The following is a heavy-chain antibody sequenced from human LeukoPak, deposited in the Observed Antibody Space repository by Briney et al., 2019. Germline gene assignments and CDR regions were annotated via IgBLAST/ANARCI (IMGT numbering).Heavy chain of an antibody. D-gene: IGHD3-22*01. CDR2: IYPGDSDT. J-gene: IGHJ6*02. CDR3: ARSSYDSSPLDD. Sequence: GESLKISCKGSGYSFTSYWIAWVRQMPGKGLEWMGIIYPGDSDTRYSPSFQGQVTISAAKSINTVYLQWSSLKASDTAIYYCARSSYDSSPLDDWGQGTTVTVSS. CDR1: GYSFTSYW. V-gene: IGHV5-51*01.